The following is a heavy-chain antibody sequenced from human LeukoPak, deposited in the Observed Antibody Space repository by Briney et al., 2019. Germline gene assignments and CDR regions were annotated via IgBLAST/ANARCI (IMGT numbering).Heavy chain of an antibody. CDR1: GGSISSFY. D-gene: IGHD3-10*01. CDR3: ACLKVRGVIRTFDY. CDR2: IYYSGST. V-gene: IGHV4-59*01. J-gene: IGHJ4*02. Sequence: SETLSLTCTVSGGSISSFYWSWIRQPPGKGLEWIGYIYYSGSTNYNPSLKSRVTISVDTSKNQFSLKLSSVTAADTAVYYCACLKVRGVIRTFDYWGQGTLVTVSS.